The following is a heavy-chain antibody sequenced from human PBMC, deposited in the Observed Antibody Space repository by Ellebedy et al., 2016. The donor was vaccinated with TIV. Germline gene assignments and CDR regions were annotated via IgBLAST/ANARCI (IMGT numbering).Heavy chain of an antibody. CDR3: AKQGGYSYGSPFDY. Sequence: AASVKVSCKTSGYTFSRHGLNWVRQAPGQRLEWMAWINAGNGNTKYSQKFQGRVTITRDTSATTVYMALSSLRSEDTAVYYCAKQGGYSYGSPFDYWGQGTLVTVSS. CDR2: INAGNGNT. CDR1: GYTFSRHG. D-gene: IGHD5-18*01. V-gene: IGHV1-3*01. J-gene: IGHJ4*02.